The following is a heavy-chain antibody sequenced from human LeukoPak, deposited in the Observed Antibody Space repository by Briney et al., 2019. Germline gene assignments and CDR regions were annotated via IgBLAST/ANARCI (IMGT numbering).Heavy chain of an antibody. CDR2: IIPNSGGT. Sequence: ASVKVFCKASGYTFTGYYMHWVRQAPGQGLEWMGWIIPNSGGTNYAPKFQGRVTMTRDTSISTVYMELTRLRSDDTAVYYCARGSDMVTRYRGGNWFDPWGQGTLVTVSS. CDR3: ARGSDMVTRYRGGNWFDP. J-gene: IGHJ5*02. CDR1: GYTFTGYY. V-gene: IGHV1-2*02. D-gene: IGHD5-18*01.